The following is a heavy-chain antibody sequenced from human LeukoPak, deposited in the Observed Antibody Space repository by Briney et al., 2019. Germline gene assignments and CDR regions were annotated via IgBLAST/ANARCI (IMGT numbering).Heavy chain of an antibody. CDR3: ASPTYYYDSSGVRDGDAFDI. D-gene: IGHD3-22*01. CDR1: GGSFSSYS. V-gene: IGHV1-69*05. J-gene: IGHJ3*02. CDR2: IITIVGTA. Sequence: SVKVSCKASGGSFSSYSISWVRHAPRQGREWMGGIITIVGTANYAQQFKGSVTSNTAVTTTTAYMRTSSLRSEDTAVYSCASPTYYYDSSGVRDGDAFDIWGQGTMVTVSS.